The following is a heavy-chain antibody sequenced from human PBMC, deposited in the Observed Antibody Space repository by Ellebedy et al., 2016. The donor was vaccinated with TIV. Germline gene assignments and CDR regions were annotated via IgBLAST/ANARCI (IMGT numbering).Heavy chain of an antibody. CDR3: ARGRNRGWVGDFMVRAYGMDV. D-gene: IGHD3-10*01. CDR2: INHSGST. Sequence: SETLSLXCAVYGGSFSGYYWSWIRQPPGKGLEWIGEINHSGSTNYNPSLKSRVTISVDTSKNQFSLKLSSVTAADTAVYYCARGRNRGWVGDFMVRAYGMDVWGQGTTVTVSS. J-gene: IGHJ6*02. CDR1: GGSFSGYY. V-gene: IGHV4-34*01.